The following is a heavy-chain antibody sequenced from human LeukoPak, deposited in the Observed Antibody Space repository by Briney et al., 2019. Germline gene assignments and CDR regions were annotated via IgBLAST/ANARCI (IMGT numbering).Heavy chain of an antibody. D-gene: IGHD3-10*01. CDR1: GFTFSSYG. Sequence: PGGSLRLSCAASGFTFSSYGMHWFRQAPGKGLEWVAFIRSDGSIKYYADSVKGRFTISRDNSKNTLYLQMNSLRAEDTAVYYCAKDGPWFGELSYYYYMDVWGKGTTVTVSS. CDR3: AKDGPWFGELSYYYYMDV. J-gene: IGHJ6*03. CDR2: IRSDGSIK. V-gene: IGHV3-30*02.